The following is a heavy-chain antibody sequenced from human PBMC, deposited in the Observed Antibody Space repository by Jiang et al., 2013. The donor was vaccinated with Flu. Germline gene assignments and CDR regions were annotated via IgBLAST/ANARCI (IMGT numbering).Heavy chain of an antibody. Sequence: AASGFTFSTYPMHWVRQAPGKGLEWVTLISYDGNNKYYGDSVKGRFTISRDNSKNTLYLQMNSLRAEDTAVYYCARGLAPDTLDIWGQGTLVTVSS. CDR1: GFTFSTYP. CDR3: ARGLAPDTLDI. J-gene: IGHJ4*02. D-gene: IGHD2-15*01. CDR2: ISYDGNNK. V-gene: IGHV3-30-3*01.